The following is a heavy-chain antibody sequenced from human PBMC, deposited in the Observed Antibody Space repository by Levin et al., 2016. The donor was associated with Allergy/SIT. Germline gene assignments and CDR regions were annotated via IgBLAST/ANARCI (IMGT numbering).Heavy chain of an antibody. V-gene: IGHV3-53*01. CDR2: IYSGGST. J-gene: IGHJ4*02. CDR3: ARVQIAVAGRAGVGFDY. D-gene: IGHD6-19*01. Sequence: VRQAPGKGLEWVSVIYSGGSTYYADSVKGRFTISRDNSKNTLYLQMNSLRAEDTAVYYCARVQIAVAGRAGVGFDYWGQGTLVTVSS.